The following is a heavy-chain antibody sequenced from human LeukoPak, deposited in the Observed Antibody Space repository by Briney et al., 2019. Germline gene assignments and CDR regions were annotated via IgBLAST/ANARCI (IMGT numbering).Heavy chain of an antibody. J-gene: IGHJ4*02. Sequence: GGSLRLSCAASGFSFSNYAMSWVRQAPGKGLEWVSIIGGSGGSTYYTDPVYADSVKGRFTISRDNAKNTLYLQMNSLRAEDTAVYYCAKDPVVFHGGSGWHYFDYRGQGALVTVSS. V-gene: IGHV3-23*01. CDR1: GFSFSNYA. CDR3: AKDPVVFHGGSGWHYFDY. CDR2: IGGSGGST. D-gene: IGHD6-19*01.